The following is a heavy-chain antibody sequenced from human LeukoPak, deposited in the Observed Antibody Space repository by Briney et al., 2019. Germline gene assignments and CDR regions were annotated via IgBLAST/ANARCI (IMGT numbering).Heavy chain of an antibody. CDR1: GFTLSTYS. D-gene: IGHD2-15*01. CDR3: ARDRLSGGWLTDH. Sequence: SGGSLTLSCAASGFTLSTYSMNWVRQTPGKGLEWVSSLSSSSSYIYYADSVKGRFTISRDNAKNSLYLQMNSLRPEDTAVYYCARDRLSGGWLTDHWGQGTLVTVSS. J-gene: IGHJ4*02. CDR2: LSSSSSYI. V-gene: IGHV3-21*01.